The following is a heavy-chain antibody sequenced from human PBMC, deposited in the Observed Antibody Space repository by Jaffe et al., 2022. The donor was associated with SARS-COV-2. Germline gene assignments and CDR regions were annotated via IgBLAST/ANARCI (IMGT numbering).Heavy chain of an antibody. D-gene: IGHD6-6*01. J-gene: IGHJ5*02. CDR1: GYSFTSYW. CDR3: ARHVAARRVGGENWFDP. Sequence: EVQLVQSGAEVKKPGESLRISCKGSGYSFTSYWISWVRQMPGKGLEWMGRIDPSDSYTNYSPSFQGHVTISADKSISTAYLQWSSLKASDTAMYYCARHVAARRVGGENWFDPWGQGTLVTVSS. CDR2: IDPSDSYT. V-gene: IGHV5-10-1*03.